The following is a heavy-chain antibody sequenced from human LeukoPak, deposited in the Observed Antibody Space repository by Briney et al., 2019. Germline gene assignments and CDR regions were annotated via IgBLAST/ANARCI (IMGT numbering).Heavy chain of an antibody. CDR3: AAPGPTYYYGSDDAFDI. V-gene: IGHV4-34*01. Sequence: SETLSLTCAVYGGSFSGYYWSWIRQPPGKGLEWIGEINHRGSTNYNPSLKSRVTISVDTSKNQFSLNLSSVTAADTAMYYCAAPGPTYYYGSDDAFDIWGQGTMVTVSS. D-gene: IGHD3-10*01. CDR2: INHRGST. CDR1: GGSFSGYY. J-gene: IGHJ3*02.